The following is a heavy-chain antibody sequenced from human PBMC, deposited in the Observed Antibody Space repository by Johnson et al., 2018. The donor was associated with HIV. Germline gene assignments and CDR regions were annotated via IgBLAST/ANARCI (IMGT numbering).Heavy chain of an antibody. J-gene: IGHJ3*02. D-gene: IGHD2-21*02. V-gene: IGHV3-11*04. CDR3: AKDLVVVTARGAFDI. CDR1: GFTFSDYY. Sequence: QVQLVESGGGLVKPGGSLRLSCAASGFTFSDYYMTWIRQAPGKGLEWVSYISSSGSTMYYADSVKGRFTISRDNAKNSLYLQMNSLRAEDTAVYYCAKDLVVVTARGAFDIWGQGTMVTVYS. CDR2: ISSSGSTM.